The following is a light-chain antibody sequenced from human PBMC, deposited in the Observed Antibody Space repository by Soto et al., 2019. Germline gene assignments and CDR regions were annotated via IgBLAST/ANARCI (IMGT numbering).Light chain of an antibody. J-gene: IGKJ2*03. Sequence: IQMTQSPSTVSASVGDSVTISCRASQPVNTFLAWYQQKPGGAPKGVIFDASNLGSGVPSRFSGSGFGTEFTLSITSLQPDDFATYYCQQYKNYSYSLGQGTKLEIK. V-gene: IGKV1-5*01. CDR2: DAS. CDR1: QPVNTF. CDR3: QQYKNYSYS.